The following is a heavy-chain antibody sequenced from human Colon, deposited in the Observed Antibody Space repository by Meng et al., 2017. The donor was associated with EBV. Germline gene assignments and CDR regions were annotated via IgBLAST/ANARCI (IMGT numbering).Heavy chain of an antibody. V-gene: IGHV4-4*02. J-gene: IGHJ5*02. CDR3: ARDGGVTHIP. D-gene: IGHD2-8*02. CDR2: IYHNGQT. CDR1: GTSISTSNW. Sequence: QVLLRESGEGMVKPSGTLSLTCAVSGTSISTSNWWSWIRQSPGEGLEWIGAIYHNGQTNYNPSLKIRVSMSVDESKNEFSLNLKSVTAADTAVYYCARDGGVTHIPWGQGVLVTVSS.